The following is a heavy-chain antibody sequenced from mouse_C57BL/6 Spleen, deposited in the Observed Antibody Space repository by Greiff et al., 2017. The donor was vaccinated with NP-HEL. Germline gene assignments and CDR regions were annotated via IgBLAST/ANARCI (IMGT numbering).Heavy chain of an antibody. CDR2: IYPGDGDT. V-gene: IGHV1-82*01. Sequence: QVQLKQSGPELVKPGASVKISCKASGYAFSSSWMNWVKQRPGKGLEWIGRIYPGDGDTNYNGKFKGKATLTADKSSCTAYMQLSSLTSEDSAVYFCARSDSSGYGAMDYWGQGTSVTVSS. CDR3: ARSDSSGYGAMDY. CDR1: GYAFSSSW. D-gene: IGHD3-2*02. J-gene: IGHJ4*01.